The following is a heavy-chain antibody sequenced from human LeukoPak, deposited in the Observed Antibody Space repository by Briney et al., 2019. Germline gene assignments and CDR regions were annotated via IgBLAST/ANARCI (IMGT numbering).Heavy chain of an antibody. CDR2: ISYDGSNK. CDR1: GFTFSSYG. CDR3: AKDSSPVDYYYYGMDV. J-gene: IGHJ6*02. Sequence: GGSLRLSCAASGFTFSSYGMHWVRQAPGKGLEWVAVISYDGSNKYYADSVKGRFTNSRDNSKNTLYLQMNSLRAEDTAVYYCAKDSSPVDYYYYGMDVWGQGTTVTVSS. V-gene: IGHV3-30*18.